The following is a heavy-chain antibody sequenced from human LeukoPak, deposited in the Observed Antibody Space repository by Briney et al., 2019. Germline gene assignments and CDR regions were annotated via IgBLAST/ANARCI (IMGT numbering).Heavy chain of an antibody. CDR3: AREPSPAYCGGDCPPDGMDV. Sequence: GASVKVSCKGSGYTFTSYAMHWVRQAPGQRLEWMGWINAGNGNTKYSQKFQGRVTITRDTSASTAYMELSSLRSEDTAVYYCAREPSPAYCGGDCPPDGMDVWGQGTTVTVAS. D-gene: IGHD2-21*02. CDR2: INAGNGNT. V-gene: IGHV1-3*01. CDR1: GYTFTSYA. J-gene: IGHJ6*02.